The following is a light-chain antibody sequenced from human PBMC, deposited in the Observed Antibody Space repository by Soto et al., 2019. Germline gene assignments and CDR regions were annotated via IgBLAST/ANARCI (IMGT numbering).Light chain of an antibody. CDR1: QSFGNNY. J-gene: IGKJ4*01. V-gene: IGKV3-20*01. CDR2: GAS. CDR3: QQYVSSSLT. Sequence: EIVLTQSPGTLSLSPGERATLSCKASQSFGNNYLAWYQQKPGQAPMLLIYGASTRATGIPDRFSGSGSGTDFTLIISRLEPEDFAVYYCQQYVSSSLTFGGGTKVDIK.